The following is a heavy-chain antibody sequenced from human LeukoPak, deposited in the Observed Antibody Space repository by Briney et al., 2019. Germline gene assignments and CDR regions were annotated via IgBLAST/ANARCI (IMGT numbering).Heavy chain of an antibody. Sequence: GRSLRLSCAASGFTFDDYAMHWVRQAPGKGLEWVSSISSISSYIYYADSVKGRFTVSRDNAKNSLYLQMDSLRAEDTAVYYCARDPSGTYYPRVSGALDIWGQGTMVTVSS. CDR2: ISSISSYI. CDR3: ARDPSGTYYPRVSGALDI. CDR1: GFTFDDYA. J-gene: IGHJ3*02. D-gene: IGHD1-26*01. V-gene: IGHV3-21*01.